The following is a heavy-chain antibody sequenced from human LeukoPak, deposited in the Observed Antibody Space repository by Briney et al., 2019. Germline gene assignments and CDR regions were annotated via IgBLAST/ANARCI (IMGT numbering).Heavy chain of an antibody. CDR1: GGSISSYY. CDR2: IYYSGST. Sequence: PSETLSLTCTVSGGSISSYYWSWIRQPPGKGLEWIGYIYYSGSTNYNPSLKSRVTISVDTSKNQFSLKLSSVTAADTAVYYCARITSYYDSSGYEILYFDLWGRGTLVTVSS. CDR3: ARITSYYDSSGYEILYFDL. J-gene: IGHJ2*01. D-gene: IGHD3-22*01. V-gene: IGHV4-59*08.